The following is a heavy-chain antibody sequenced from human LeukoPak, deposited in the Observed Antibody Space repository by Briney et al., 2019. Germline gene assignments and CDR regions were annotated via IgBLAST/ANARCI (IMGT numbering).Heavy chain of an antibody. CDR1: GFTFSTYW. V-gene: IGHV3-74*01. J-gene: IGHJ4*02. CDR2: VNGNGRST. D-gene: IGHD3-10*01. CDR3: ARGPQNSYGSGTYYDGVFDN. Sequence: GGSLRLSCAASGFTFSTYWMHWVRQAPGKGLVWVSRVNGNGRSTNYADSVKGRFTISRDTAKNTLSLQMNSLRAEDAAVYFCARGPQNSYGSGTYYDGVFDNWGQGTLVTVSS.